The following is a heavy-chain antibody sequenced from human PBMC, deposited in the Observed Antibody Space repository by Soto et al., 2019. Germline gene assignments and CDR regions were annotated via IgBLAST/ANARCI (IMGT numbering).Heavy chain of an antibody. CDR3: ARVLYDGSGYYPSPDYYFGMDV. CDR2: LYSGGST. V-gene: IGHV3-53*01. Sequence: VGSLRLSCAASGFTVSSNYMSWVRQAPGKGLEWVSVLYSGGSTYYADSVKGRFTISRDNSKNTLYLQMNSLRAEDTAVYYCARVLYDGSGYYPSPDYYFGMDVWGQGTTVTVSS. D-gene: IGHD3-22*01. CDR1: GFTVSSNY. J-gene: IGHJ6*02.